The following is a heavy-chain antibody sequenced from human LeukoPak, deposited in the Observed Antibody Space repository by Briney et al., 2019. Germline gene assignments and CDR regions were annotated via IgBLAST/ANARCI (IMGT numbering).Heavy chain of an antibody. D-gene: IGHD3-9*01. CDR2: ISGSGGSS. CDR3: ATSPGPFRWESDTLTGYYFDC. CDR1: GFRFSTYA. Sequence: GGSLRLSCAASGFRFSTYAMSWVRQAPGKGLEWVSAISGSGGSSYYADSVQGRFTISRDNSKNTLYLQMNSLRAEDTAVYYCATSPGPFRWESDTLTGYYFDCWGQGTLVTVSS. V-gene: IGHV3-23*01. J-gene: IGHJ4*02.